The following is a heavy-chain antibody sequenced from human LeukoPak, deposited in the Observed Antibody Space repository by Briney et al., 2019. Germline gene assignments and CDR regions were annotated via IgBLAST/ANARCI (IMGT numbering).Heavy chain of an antibody. CDR3: ARAGVGYYDSNGSPLDY. Sequence: ASVKVSCKASGYTFTSYGISWVLQAPGQWLEWMGWISAYNGNTNYAQKLQGRVTMTTDPSSSTASMKPRSLRSDDPDVYYCARAGVGYYDSNGSPLDYWGQGTLVTVSS. D-gene: IGHD3-22*01. V-gene: IGHV1-18*01. CDR2: ISAYNGNT. J-gene: IGHJ4*02. CDR1: GYTFTSYG.